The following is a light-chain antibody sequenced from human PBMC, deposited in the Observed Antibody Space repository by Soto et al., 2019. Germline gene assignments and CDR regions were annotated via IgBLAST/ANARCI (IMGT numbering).Light chain of an antibody. CDR3: ETWDSNTWV. Sequence: QLVLTQSSSASASLGSSVKLTCTLNSGHSNHIIAWHQQQPGKAPRYLMKLESTGSYKKGSGVPDRFSGSSSGADRYLTISNLPFEDEADYYCETWDSNTWVFGGGTKVTVL. CDR2: LESTGSY. CDR1: SGHSNHI. J-gene: IGLJ3*02. V-gene: IGLV4-60*02.